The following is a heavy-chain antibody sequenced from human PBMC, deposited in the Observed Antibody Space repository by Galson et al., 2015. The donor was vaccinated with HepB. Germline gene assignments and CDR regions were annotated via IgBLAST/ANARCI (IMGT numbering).Heavy chain of an antibody. V-gene: IGHV3-21*01. J-gene: IGHJ6*02. CDR1: GFTFSSYS. D-gene: IGHD3-22*01. Sequence: SLRLSCAASGFTFSSYSMNWVRQAPGKGLEWVSSISSSSSYIYYADSVKGRFTISRDNAKNSLYLQMNSLRAEDTAVYYCASYYDSSGYYYGMDVWGQGTTVTVSS. CDR3: ASYYDSSGYYYGMDV. CDR2: ISSSSSYI.